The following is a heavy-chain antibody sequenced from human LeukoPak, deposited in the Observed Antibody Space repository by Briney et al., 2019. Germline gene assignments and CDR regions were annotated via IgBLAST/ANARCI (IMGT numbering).Heavy chain of an antibody. V-gene: IGHV4-39*07. CDR2: IHYSGST. J-gene: IGHJ6*03. Sequence: PSETLSLTCTVSGGSISSSGYYWGWIRQPPGKGLEWIVSIHYSGSTYYNPSLKSRVTISVDTSKNQFSLKLSSVTAADTAVYYCARALNYYYYYMDVWGKGTTVTISS. CDR1: GGSISSSGYY. CDR3: ARALNYYYYYMDV.